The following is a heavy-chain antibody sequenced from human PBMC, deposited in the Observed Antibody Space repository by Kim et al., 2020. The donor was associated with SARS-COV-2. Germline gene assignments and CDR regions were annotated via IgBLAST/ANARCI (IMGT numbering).Heavy chain of an antibody. CDR1: GFPFRSET. J-gene: IGHJ4*02. Sequence: GGSLRLSCEASGFPFRSETMYWVRQAPGKGLEWVASISHDGSFKDYADSVKGRFTISRDNAKNTLFLQVNSLRAEDTALYYCSRRGSSSSGGFDYWGQGT. V-gene: IGHV3-30*04. D-gene: IGHD6-6*01. CDR3: SRRGSSSSGGFDY. CDR2: ISHDGSFK.